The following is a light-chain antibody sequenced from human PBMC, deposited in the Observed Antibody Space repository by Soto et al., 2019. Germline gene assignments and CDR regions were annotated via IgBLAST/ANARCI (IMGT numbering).Light chain of an antibody. CDR2: GAS. V-gene: IGKV3-20*01. CDR3: QQYASPRT. J-gene: IGKJ1*01. CDR1: QSVSSSY. Sequence: EIVLTQSPGTLSLSPGERATLSCRASQSVSSSYLAWYQQKPGQAPRLLIYGASSRATGIPDRFSGSGSRTDFTLTISRLEPEDFAVYYCQQYASPRTFGQGTKVEI.